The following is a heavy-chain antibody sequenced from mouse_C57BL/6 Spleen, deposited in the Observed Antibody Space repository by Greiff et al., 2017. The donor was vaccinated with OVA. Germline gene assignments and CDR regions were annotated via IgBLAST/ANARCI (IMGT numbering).Heavy chain of an antibody. CDR3: ARQEYYGSSTGYFDV. Sequence: VKLQQPGAELVRPGSSVKLSCKASGYTFTSYWMHWVKQRPIQGLEWIGNIDPSDSETHYNQKFKDKATLTVDKSSSTAYMQLSSLTSEDSAVYYCARQEYYGSSTGYFDVWGTGTTVTVSS. V-gene: IGHV1-52*01. J-gene: IGHJ1*03. CDR2: IDPSDSET. CDR1: GYTFTSYW. D-gene: IGHD1-1*01.